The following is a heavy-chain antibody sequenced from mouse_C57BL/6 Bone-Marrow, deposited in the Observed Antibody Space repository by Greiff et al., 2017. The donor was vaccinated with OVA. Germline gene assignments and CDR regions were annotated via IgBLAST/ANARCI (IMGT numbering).Heavy chain of an antibody. Sequence: VQLQQSGGDLVKPGGSLKRSCAASGFTFSSYGMSWVRQTPDKRLEWVATISSGGSYTYYPDSVKGRFTISRDNAKNTLYLQMSSLKSEDTAMYYCARQGYGFAYWGQGTLVTVSA. V-gene: IGHV5-6*01. CDR2: ISSGGSYT. CDR3: ARQGYGFAY. J-gene: IGHJ3*01. CDR1: GFTFSSYG.